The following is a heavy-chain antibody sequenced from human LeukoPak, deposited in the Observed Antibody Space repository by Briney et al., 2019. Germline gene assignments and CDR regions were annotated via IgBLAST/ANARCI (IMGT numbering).Heavy chain of an antibody. CDR1: GFTFSSYS. CDR2: ISSSSSTI. CDR3: ARDRGPLRWPPDY. J-gene: IGHJ4*02. Sequence: GGSLRLSCAASGFTFSSYSMNWVRQAPGKGLEWVSYISSSSSTICYADSVKGRFTISRDNAKNSLYLQMNSLRAEDTAVYYCARDRGPLRWPPDYWGQGTLVTVSS. V-gene: IGHV3-48*04. D-gene: IGHD4-23*01.